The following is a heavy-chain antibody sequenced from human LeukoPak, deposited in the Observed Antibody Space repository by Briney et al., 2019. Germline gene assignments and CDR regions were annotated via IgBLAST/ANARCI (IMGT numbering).Heavy chain of an antibody. J-gene: IGHJ3*02. CDR1: GGSISSYY. D-gene: IGHD6-13*01. CDR2: IYYSGST. V-gene: IGHV4-59*01. CDR3: ARGSAAAAYAFDI. Sequence: PSETLSLTCTVSGGSISSYYWSWIRQPPGKGLEWIGYIYYSGSTNYNPSLKSRVTISVDTSKNQFSLKLSSVTAADTAVYYCARGSAAAAYAFDIWGQGTMVTVSS.